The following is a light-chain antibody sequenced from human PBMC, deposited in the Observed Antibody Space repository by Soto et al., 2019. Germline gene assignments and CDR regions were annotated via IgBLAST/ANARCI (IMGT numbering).Light chain of an antibody. CDR1: TSDVGDYNY. CDR2: EAS. J-gene: IGLJ2*01. CDR3: NSYTSTCPLDVV. Sequence: QSALTQPASVSASPGQSITISCTGTTSDVGDYNYVSWYQQHPGKAPKLMIYEASRPPSGISNRFSGSKSGSTASLTISALLAEEEDDYYYNSYTSTCPLDVVFGGGTKLTVL. V-gene: IGLV2-14*01.